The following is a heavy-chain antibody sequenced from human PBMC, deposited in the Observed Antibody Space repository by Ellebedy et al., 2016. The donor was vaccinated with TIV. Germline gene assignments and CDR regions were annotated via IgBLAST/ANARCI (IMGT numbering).Heavy chain of an antibody. D-gene: IGHD6-19*01. CDR1: GGSISGYY. J-gene: IGHJ4*02. CDR3: ARFNSGWSGGRYFDY. Sequence: MPSETLSLTCTVPGGSISGYYWSWIRQPPGKGLEWIGYIYNIYNSESTNYNHSLKSRVTISVDTAKKQFSLKLSSASAADTAVYYCARFNSGWSGGRYFDYWGQGTLVTVSS. CDR2: IYNIYNSEST. V-gene: IGHV4-59*01.